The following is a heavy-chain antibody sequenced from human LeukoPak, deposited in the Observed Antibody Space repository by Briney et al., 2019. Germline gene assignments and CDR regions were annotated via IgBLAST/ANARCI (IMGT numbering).Heavy chain of an antibody. J-gene: IGHJ5*02. CDR3: ARGQRDLDNWFDP. Sequence: PGGSLRLSCAASGFTFSSYEMNWVRQAPGKGLEWVSYISPSSGTINYADSVKGRFTISRDNAKNSLHLQMNSLRDEDTAVYYCARGQRDLDNWFDPWGQGTLVTVSS. CDR2: ISPSSGTI. V-gene: IGHV3-48*02. CDR1: GFTFSSYE.